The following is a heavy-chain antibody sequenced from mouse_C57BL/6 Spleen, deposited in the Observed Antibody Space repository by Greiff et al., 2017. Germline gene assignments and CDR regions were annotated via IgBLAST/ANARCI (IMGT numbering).Heavy chain of an antibody. CDR3: AGPGTKDYFDY. CDR2: ISSGGSYT. Sequence: EVKLQESGGDLVKPGGSLKLSCAASGFTFSSYGMSWVRQTPDKRLEWVATISSGGSYTYYPDSVKGRFTISRDNAKNTLYLQMSRLKAEDTAMYYCAGPGTKDYFDYWGQGTTLTVSS. J-gene: IGHJ2*01. CDR1: GFTFSSYG. V-gene: IGHV5-6*01. D-gene: IGHD4-1*01.